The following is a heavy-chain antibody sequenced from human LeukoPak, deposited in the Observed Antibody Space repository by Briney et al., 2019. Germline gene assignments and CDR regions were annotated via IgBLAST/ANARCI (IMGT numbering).Heavy chain of an antibody. CDR1: GGSFSGYY. Sequence: SETLSLTCAVYGGSFSGYYWSWIRQPPGKGLERIGESNHSGSTNYNPSLKSRVTISVDTSKNQFSLKLSSVTAADTAVYYCAGYSSSPRRYFDLWGRGTLVTVSS. CDR2: SNHSGST. D-gene: IGHD6-13*01. CDR3: AGYSSSPRRYFDL. J-gene: IGHJ2*01. V-gene: IGHV4-34*01.